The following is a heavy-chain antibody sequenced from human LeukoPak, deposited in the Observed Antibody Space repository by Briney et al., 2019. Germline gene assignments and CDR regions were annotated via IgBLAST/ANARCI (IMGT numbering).Heavy chain of an antibody. CDR2: ITGNGGST. CDR1: GFTFSNYL. J-gene: IGHJ4*02. D-gene: IGHD6-13*01. Sequence: PGGSLRLSCAASGFTFSNYLMHWVRRAPGKGLEYVSAITGNGGSTYYADSVQGRFTISRDNAKNTLYLQMGSLRPEDTAVYYCAREGAYSSSWYRLYYFDYWGQGTLVTVSS. V-gene: IGHV3-64*02. CDR3: AREGAYSSSWYRLYYFDY.